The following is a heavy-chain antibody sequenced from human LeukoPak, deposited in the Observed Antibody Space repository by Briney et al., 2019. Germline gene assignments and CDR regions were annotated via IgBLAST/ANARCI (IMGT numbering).Heavy chain of an antibody. CDR2: FDPEDGET. D-gene: IGHD6-13*01. CDR1: GYTLTELS. Sequence: ASVKVSCKVSGYTLTELSMHWVRQAPGKGLEWMGGFDPEDGETIYAQKFQGRVTMTEDTSTDTAYMELSSLRSEDTAVYYCATFPEGIAAATADYWGQGTLVTVSS. V-gene: IGHV1-24*01. J-gene: IGHJ4*02. CDR3: ATFPEGIAAATADY.